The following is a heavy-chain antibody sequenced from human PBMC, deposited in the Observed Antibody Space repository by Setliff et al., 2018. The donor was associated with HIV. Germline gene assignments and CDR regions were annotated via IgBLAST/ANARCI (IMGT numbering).Heavy chain of an antibody. V-gene: IGHV4-39*01. CDR1: GGSIRSSSYY. Sequence: SETLSLTCTVSGGSIRSSSYYWGWIRQPPGKGLEWIGSIYYSGCTYYNPALKSRVTISVDTSKNQFSLKLNSVTAADPAVYYCARGPPLGYDDSGYDWGQGTLVTVS. CDR2: IYYSGCT. J-gene: IGHJ4*02. D-gene: IGHD5-12*01. CDR3: ARGPPLGYDDSGYD.